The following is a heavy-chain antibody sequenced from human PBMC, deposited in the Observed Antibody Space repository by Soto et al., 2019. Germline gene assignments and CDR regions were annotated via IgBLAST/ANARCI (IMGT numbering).Heavy chain of an antibody. D-gene: IGHD3-3*01. Sequence: EVQLLESGGGLVQPGGSLRLSCAASGFTFSSYAMSWVRQAPGKGLEWVSAISGSGGSRYYADSVKGRFTISRDNSNNTLYLQMNSLRAEDTAVYYCAKDRDDFWSGYYTEGNLFDYWGEGTLVTVSS. CDR3: AKDRDDFWSGYYTEGNLFDY. CDR1: GFTFSSYA. J-gene: IGHJ4*02. V-gene: IGHV3-23*01. CDR2: ISGSGGSR.